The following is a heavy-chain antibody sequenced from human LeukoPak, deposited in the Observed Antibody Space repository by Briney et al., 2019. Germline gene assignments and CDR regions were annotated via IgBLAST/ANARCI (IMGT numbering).Heavy chain of an antibody. J-gene: IGHJ6*03. CDR1: GFTFDDYG. CDR3: AREAYYDSTGGYYYYYMDV. V-gene: IGHV3-20*04. D-gene: IGHD3-22*01. CDR2: INWNGGST. Sequence: GGSLRLSCAASGFTFDDYGMSWVRQAPGKGLEWGSGINWNGGSTGYADSVSGRFTISRDNAKNSLYLQMNSLRAEDTALYYCAREAYYDSTGGYYYYYMDVWGKGTTVTVSS.